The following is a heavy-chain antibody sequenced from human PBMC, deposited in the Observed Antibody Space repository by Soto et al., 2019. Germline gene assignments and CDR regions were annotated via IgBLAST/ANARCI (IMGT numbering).Heavy chain of an antibody. Sequence: GGSLRLSCAASGFTFSSYAMSWVRQAPGKGLEWVSAISGSGGSTYYAESVKGRFSISRDNSKNTLYLQMNSLRAEDTALYHCAEVHCSSSSCSRVDYWGQGTLVTVSS. J-gene: IGHJ4*02. CDR3: AEVHCSSSSCSRVDY. CDR2: ISGSGGST. D-gene: IGHD2-2*01. V-gene: IGHV3-23*01. CDR1: GFTFSSYA.